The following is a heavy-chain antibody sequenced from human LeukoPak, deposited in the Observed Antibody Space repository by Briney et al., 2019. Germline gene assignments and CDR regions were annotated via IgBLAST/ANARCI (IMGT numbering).Heavy chain of an antibody. J-gene: IGHJ6*02. CDR1: GGTFSSYA. D-gene: IGHD3-3*01. V-gene: IGHV1-69*13. Sequence: ASVKVSCKASGGTFSSYAISWVRQAPGQGLEWMGGIIPIFGTANYAQKFQGRVTITADESTSTAYMELSSLRSEDTAVYYCARDDDFWSGYPMDVWGQGTTVTVSS. CDR2: IIPIFGTA. CDR3: ARDDDFWSGYPMDV.